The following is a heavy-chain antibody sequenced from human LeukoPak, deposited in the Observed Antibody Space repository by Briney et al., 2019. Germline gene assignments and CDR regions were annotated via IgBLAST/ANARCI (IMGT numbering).Heavy chain of an antibody. V-gene: IGHV4-4*07. CDR2: IYTSGST. D-gene: IGHD2-15*01. Sequence: SETLSLTCTVSGGSISSYYWSWIRQPAGRGLEWIGRIYTSGSTNYNPSLKSRVTISVDTSKNQFSLKLSSVTAADTAVYYCAREPGYCSGGSCFTDYWGQGTLVTVSS. CDR1: GGSISSYY. J-gene: IGHJ4*02. CDR3: AREPGYCSGGSCFTDY.